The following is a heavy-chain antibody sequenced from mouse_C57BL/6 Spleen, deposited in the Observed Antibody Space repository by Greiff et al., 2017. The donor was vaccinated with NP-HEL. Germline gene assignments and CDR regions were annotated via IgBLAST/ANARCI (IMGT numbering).Heavy chain of an antibody. CDR1: GYTFTSYW. CDR2: IYPSDSET. CDR3: ARSVFYAMDY. V-gene: IGHV1-61*01. J-gene: IGHJ4*01. Sequence: VKLQQPGAELVRPGSSVKLSCKASGYTFTSYWMDWVKQRPGQGLEWIGNIYPSDSETHYNQKFKDKATLTVDKSSSTAYMQLSSLTSEDSAVYYCARSVFYAMDYWGQGTSVTVSS.